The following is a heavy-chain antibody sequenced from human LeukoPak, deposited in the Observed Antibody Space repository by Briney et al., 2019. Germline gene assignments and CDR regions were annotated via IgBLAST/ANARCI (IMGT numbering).Heavy chain of an antibody. V-gene: IGHV3-73*01. J-gene: IGHJ6*03. CDR1: GFTFSGSA. CDR2: IRSKANSYAT. CDR3: TTYDFWSGYSLYMDV. D-gene: IGHD3-3*01. Sequence: GGSLRLSCAASGFTFSGSAMHWGRQASGKGLEWVCRIRSKANSYATAYAASVKGRFTISRDDSKNTAYLQMNSLKTEDTAVYYCTTYDFWSGYSLYMDVWGKGTTVTVSS.